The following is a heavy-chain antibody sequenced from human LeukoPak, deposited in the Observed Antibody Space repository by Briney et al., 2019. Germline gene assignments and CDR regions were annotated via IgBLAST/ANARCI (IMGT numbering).Heavy chain of an antibody. D-gene: IGHD5-12*01. J-gene: IGHJ6*04. CDR3: ARWIGHGMDV. V-gene: IGHV4-34*01. CDR2: IDHSGST. Sequence: SETLSLTCAVHDGSFSGYYWSWIRQPPGKGLEWIGEIDHSGSTNYNPALKSRVTISVDMSKNQFSLKVNFVTAADTAVYYCARWIGHGMDVWGKGTTVTVSS. CDR1: DGSFSGYY.